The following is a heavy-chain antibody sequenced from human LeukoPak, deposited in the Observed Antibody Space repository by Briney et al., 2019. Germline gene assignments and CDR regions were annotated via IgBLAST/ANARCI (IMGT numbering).Heavy chain of an antibody. V-gene: IGHV3-23*01. CDR3: AKGGLSCSSSSCYSANNWFDP. J-gene: IGHJ5*02. Sequence: GASLRLSCAASGFTFSSYAMTWVRQAPGKGLEWVSAISGSGGHTYYADSVKGRFTISRDNSKNTLYLQMNSLRAEDTAVYYCAKGGLSCSSSSCYSANNWFDPWGQGTLVTVSS. CDR2: ISGSGGHT. CDR1: GFTFSSYA. D-gene: IGHD2-2*01.